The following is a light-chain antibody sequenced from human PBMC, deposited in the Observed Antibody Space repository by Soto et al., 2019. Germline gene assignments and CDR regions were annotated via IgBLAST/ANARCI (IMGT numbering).Light chain of an antibody. CDR1: SSDVGGYNS. CDR3: SSYTISSTLVV. CDR2: DVS. J-gene: IGLJ2*01. Sequence: QSVLTQPASVSGSPGQAITISCTGTSSDVGGYNSVSWYQQHPGKAPKLMIYDVSDRPSGVSNRFSGSKSGNTASLTISGLQAEDEADYYCSSYTISSTLVVFGGGTKV. V-gene: IGLV2-14*01.